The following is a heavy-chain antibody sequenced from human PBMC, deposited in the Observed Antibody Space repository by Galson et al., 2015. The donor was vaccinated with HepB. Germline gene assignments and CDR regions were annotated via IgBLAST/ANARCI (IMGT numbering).Heavy chain of an antibody. V-gene: IGHV5-10-1*01. CDR3: ARHNGDYFFDY. D-gene: IGHD4-17*01. CDR2: IDPSDSYT. CDR1: GYSFTSYW. J-gene: IGHJ4*02. Sequence: QSGAEVKKPGESLRISCKGSGYSFTSYWITWVRQMPGKGLEWMGRIDPSDSYTNSRPSFQGHVTIPADKSISTAYLQWSSLQASDTAMYYCARHNGDYFFDYWGQGTLVTVSS.